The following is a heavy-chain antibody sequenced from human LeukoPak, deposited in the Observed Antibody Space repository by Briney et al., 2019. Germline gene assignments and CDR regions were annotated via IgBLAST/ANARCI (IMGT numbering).Heavy chain of an antibody. V-gene: IGHV4-61*02. CDR1: GDSISSGDYY. CDR3: GTCKNGGGSDAFDF. CDR2: ISSGST. J-gene: IGHJ3*01. Sequence: SETLSLTCTVSGDSISSGDYYWSWIRQPAGKGLEWIERISSGSTNYNPSLRSRVSISVDTSNNQFSLRLTSVTAADTALYSGGTCKNGGGSDAFDFWGQGTMVTVSS. D-gene: IGHD2-15*01.